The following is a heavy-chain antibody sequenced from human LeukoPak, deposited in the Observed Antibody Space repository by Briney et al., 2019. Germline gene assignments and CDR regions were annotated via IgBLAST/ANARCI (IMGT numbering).Heavy chain of an antibody. CDR1: GGSLSSGTHY. Sequence: SETLSLTCAVSGGSLSSGTHYWHWIRQHPGPGLEWIGHIYNTGSAYYNPSLMSRVSISIDTSENQFSLKLSSVTAADTAVYYCASTHCASPSCYSYYYSGLDVWGQGTTVIVSS. CDR2: IYNTGSA. V-gene: IGHV4-31*11. J-gene: IGHJ6*02. D-gene: IGHD2-2*01. CDR3: ASTHCASPSCYSYYYSGLDV.